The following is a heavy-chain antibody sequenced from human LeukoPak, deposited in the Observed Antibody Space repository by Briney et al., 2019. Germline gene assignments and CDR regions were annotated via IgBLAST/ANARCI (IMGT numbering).Heavy chain of an antibody. Sequence: QPGGSLRLSCAASGFTFSSYAMHWVRQAPGKGLEWVAVISYDGSNKYYADSVKGRFTISRDNSKNTLYLQMNSLRAEDTAVYYCAKGPAMVIYYFDYWGQGTLVTVSS. V-gene: IGHV3-30-3*01. J-gene: IGHJ4*02. CDR1: GFTFSSYA. CDR3: AKGPAMVIYYFDY. CDR2: ISYDGSNK. D-gene: IGHD5-18*01.